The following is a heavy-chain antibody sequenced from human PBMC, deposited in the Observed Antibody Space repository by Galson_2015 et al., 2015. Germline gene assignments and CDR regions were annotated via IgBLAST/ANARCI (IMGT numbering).Heavy chain of an antibody. CDR3: ARDHVAVAGPDAFDI. D-gene: IGHD6-19*01. CDR2: IYYSGST. J-gene: IGHJ3*02. Sequence: ETLSLTCTVSGGSISSYYWSWIRQPPGKGLEWIGYIYYSGSTNYNPSLKSRVTISVDTSKNQFSLKLSSVTAADTAVYYCARDHVAVAGPDAFDIWGQGTMVTVSS. V-gene: IGHV4-59*01. CDR1: GGSISSYY.